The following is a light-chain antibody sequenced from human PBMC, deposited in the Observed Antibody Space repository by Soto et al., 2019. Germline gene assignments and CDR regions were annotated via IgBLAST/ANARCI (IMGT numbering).Light chain of an antibody. J-gene: IGKJ1*01. CDR2: GAS. CDR3: QQYNGWPWT. Sequence: QDPATLSLAPGERSTLARMTSHSVNSHVAWYRQKPGQAPRLLLYGASTRATGIPARFSGSGSGTEFTLTITGLQSEDFAVYYCQQYNGWPWTFGLGTKVDIK. CDR1: HSVNSH. V-gene: IGKV3-15*01.